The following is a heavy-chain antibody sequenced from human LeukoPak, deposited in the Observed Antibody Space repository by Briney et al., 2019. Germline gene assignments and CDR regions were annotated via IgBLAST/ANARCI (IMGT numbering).Heavy chain of an antibody. D-gene: IGHD2-15*01. J-gene: IGHJ4*02. CDR1: GGSFSGYY. Sequence: SETLSLTCAVYGGSFSGYYWSWIRQPPGKGLEWIGYIYYSGSTNYNPSLKSRVTISVDTSKNQFSLKLSSVTAADTAVYYCARQLYAVPATPLDYWGQGTLVTVSS. CDR2: IYYSGST. CDR3: ARQLYAVPATPLDY. V-gene: IGHV4-59*08.